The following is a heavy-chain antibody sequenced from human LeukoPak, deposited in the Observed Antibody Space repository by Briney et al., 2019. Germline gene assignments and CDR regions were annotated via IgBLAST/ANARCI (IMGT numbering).Heavy chain of an antibody. CDR1: GFTFSSYA. V-gene: IGHV3-30-3*01. Sequence: GGSLRLSCAASGFTFSSYAMHWVRQAPGKGLEWVAVISYDGSNKYYADSVKGRFTISRDNSKNTLYLQMNSLRAEDTAVYYCARDPWLLAARGRFDYWGQGTLVTVSS. CDR2: ISYDGSNK. J-gene: IGHJ4*02. CDR3: ARDPWLLAARGRFDY. D-gene: IGHD6-6*01.